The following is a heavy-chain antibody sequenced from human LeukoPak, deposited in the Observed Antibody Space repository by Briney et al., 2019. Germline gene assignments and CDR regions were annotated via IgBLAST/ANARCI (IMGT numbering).Heavy chain of an antibody. CDR2: ISSSSSYI. D-gene: IGHD6-19*01. CDR1: GFTFSSYS. V-gene: IGHV3-21*01. J-gene: IGHJ4*02. Sequence: PGGSLRLSCAASGFTFSSYSMNWVRQAPGKGLEWVSSISSSSSYIYYADSVKGRFTISRDNAKNSLYLQMNSLRAEDTAVYYCARGRTSIAVAAADYWGQGTLVTVSS. CDR3: ARGRTSIAVAAADY.